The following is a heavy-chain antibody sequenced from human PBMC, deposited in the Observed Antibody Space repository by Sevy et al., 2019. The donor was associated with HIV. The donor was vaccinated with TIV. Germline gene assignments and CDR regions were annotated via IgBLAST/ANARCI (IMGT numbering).Heavy chain of an antibody. Sequence: SETLSLTCTVSNGSINNYYWSWIRQSPEKGLEWIGYIYYTGHTTYNPSLKSRVSMSVDMSKNQFSLRLRSVTAADTAVYYCAKGIDAPFYYYAMDVWGQGTTVTVSS. V-gene: IGHV4-59*01. CDR1: NGSINNYY. CDR2: IYYTGHT. J-gene: IGHJ6*02. D-gene: IGHD2-8*01. CDR3: AKGIDAPFYYYAMDV.